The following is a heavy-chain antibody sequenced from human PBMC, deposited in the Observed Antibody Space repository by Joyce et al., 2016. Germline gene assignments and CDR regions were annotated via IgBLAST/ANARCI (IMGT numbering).Heavy chain of an antibody. V-gene: IGHV3-21*01. CDR1: GFTFSSYT. J-gene: IGHJ5*01. CDR2: ISGCGNYL. Sequence: EVQLVESGGGMVKPEGSLTLSCATSGFTFSSYTMSWVRQALGKGLAAVSIISGCGNYLYYADSVKGRFTISRDNGKNSLYLQMNGLRVEDTAVYYCARGVCSGGSCYRRNWFDPWGQGTLVTVSS. CDR3: ARGVCSGGSCYRRNWFDP. D-gene: IGHD2-15*01.